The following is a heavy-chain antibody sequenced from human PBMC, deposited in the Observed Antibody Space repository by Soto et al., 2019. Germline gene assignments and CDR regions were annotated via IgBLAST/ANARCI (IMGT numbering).Heavy chain of an antibody. CDR2: IYYSGST. J-gene: IGHJ4*02. CDR3: ARDPHGSGSYYNPLYYFDY. D-gene: IGHD3-10*01. CDR1: GGSISSGGYY. Sequence: QVQLQESGPGLVKPSQTLSLTCTVSGGSISSGGYYWSWIRQHPGKGLEWIGYIYYSGSTYYNPSLKSRVTISVDTSKNQCSLKLSSVTAADTAVYYCARDPHGSGSYYNPLYYFDYWGQGTLVTVSS. V-gene: IGHV4-31*03.